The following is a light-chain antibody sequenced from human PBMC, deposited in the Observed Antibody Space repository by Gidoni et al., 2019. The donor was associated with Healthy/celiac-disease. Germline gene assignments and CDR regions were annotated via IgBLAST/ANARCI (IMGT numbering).Light chain of an antibody. J-gene: IGKJ5*01. CDR1: QSVRSY. V-gene: IGKV3-11*01. CDR2: NAS. CDR3: QQRSNWPT. Sequence: EIVFTQSPAPLSLSPGERATLSCRASQSVRSYLAWYQQKPGQAPRLLIYNASNRATGIPARFSGSGSGTEFTLTISSLEPEDLAVYYCQQRSNWPTFXXXTRLEIK.